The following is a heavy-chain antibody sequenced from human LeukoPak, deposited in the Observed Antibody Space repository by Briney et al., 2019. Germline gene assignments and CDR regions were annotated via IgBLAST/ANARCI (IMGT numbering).Heavy chain of an antibody. D-gene: IGHD4-17*01. Sequence: PGGSLRLSCTASGFTLDDYAMSWARPPPRKGLEWVSGINWLGGRTGHAHSVKGRFTISRDNATNSLYLHMNSLRAEDTALYYCASDYYGDSYCDYWGQGTLVTVSS. CDR2: INWLGGRT. CDR1: GFTLDDYA. CDR3: ASDYYGDSYCDY. V-gene: IGHV3-20*04. J-gene: IGHJ4*02.